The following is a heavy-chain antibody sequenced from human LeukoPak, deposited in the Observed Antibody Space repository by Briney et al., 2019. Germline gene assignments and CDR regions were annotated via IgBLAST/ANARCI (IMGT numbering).Heavy chain of an antibody. J-gene: IGHJ3*02. CDR1: GFTFSSYG. CDR2: ISYDGSNK. Sequence: PGGSLRLSCAASGFTFSSYGMHWVRQAPGKGLEWVAVISYDGSNKYYADSVKGRFTISRDNSKNTLYLQMNSLRAEDTAVYYCARDTYYDFWSGYSRHQRWTTDAFDIWGQGTMVTVSS. V-gene: IGHV3-30*03. CDR3: ARDTYYDFWSGYSRHQRWTTDAFDI. D-gene: IGHD3-3*01.